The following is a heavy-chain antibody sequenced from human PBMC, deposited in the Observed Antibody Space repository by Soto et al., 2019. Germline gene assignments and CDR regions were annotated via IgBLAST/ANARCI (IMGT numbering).Heavy chain of an antibody. CDR2: IYKSATT. CDR3: ARGRYCLTGRCFPNWFDS. J-gene: IGHJ5*01. V-gene: IGHV4-30-4*01. Sequence: QVQLLESGPGLVKPSQTLSLTCSVSGDSISTVDYFWAWVRQPQGQALEYIGYIYKSATTYYNPSFESRVAISLDTSKSQFSLNVTSLTAADTAVYFCARGRYCLTGRCFPNWFDSWGQGTLVTVSS. CDR1: GDSISTVDYF. D-gene: IGHD2-15*01.